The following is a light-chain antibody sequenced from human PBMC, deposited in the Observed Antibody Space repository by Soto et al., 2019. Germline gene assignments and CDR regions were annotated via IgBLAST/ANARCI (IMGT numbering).Light chain of an antibody. CDR2: DVS. J-gene: IGLJ2*01. V-gene: IGLV2-14*01. CDR3: SSYTTSSTLI. Sequence: QSALTQPASVSGSPGQSITISCTGTSSDVGGYNYVSWYQQHPGKAPKLMIYDVSNRPSGVPNRFSGYKSGNTASLTISGLQAEDEADYYCSSYTTSSTLIFGGGTKVTVL. CDR1: SSDVGGYNY.